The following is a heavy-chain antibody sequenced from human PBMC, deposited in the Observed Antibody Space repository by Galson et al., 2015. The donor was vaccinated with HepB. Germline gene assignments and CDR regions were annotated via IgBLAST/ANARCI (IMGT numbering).Heavy chain of an antibody. J-gene: IGHJ4*02. CDR1: GFTFSDYY. Sequence: SLRLSCAASGFTFSDYYMSWIRQAPGKGLEWVSYISSSSTYTHYADSVKGRFTISRDNAKKSLYLQINSLRAEDTAVYYCARVADADYGDHSHFDYWGQGTLVTVSS. CDR3: ARVADADYGDHSHFDY. D-gene: IGHD4-17*01. CDR2: ISSSSTYT. V-gene: IGHV3-11*06.